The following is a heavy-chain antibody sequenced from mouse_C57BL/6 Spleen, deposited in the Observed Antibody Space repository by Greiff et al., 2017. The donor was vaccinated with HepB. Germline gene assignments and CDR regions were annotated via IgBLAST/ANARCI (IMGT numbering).Heavy chain of an antibody. CDR2: IDPETGGT. CDR3: TRSYYSNPFFAY. D-gene: IGHD2-5*01. CDR1: GYTFTDYE. J-gene: IGHJ3*01. Sequence: QVQLKESGAELVRPGASVTLSCKASGYTFTDYEMHWVKQTPVHGLEWIGAIDPETGGTAYNQKFKGKAILTADKSSSTAYMELRSLTSEDSAVYYCTRSYYSNPFFAYWGQGTLVTVSA. V-gene: IGHV1-15*01.